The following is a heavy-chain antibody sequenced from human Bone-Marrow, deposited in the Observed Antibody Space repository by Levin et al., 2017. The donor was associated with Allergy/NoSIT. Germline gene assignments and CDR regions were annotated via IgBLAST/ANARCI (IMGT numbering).Heavy chain of an antibody. CDR2: IFPGDSDT. CDR3: ARRDGNGWSRHDDEFDP. V-gene: IGHV5-51*01. CDR1: GYKFTGYW. Sequence: GESLKISCQGSGYKFTGYWIGWVRLKPGKGLEWMGNIFPGDSDTRYSPAFQGQVTISVDNSISTVFLQWGRLKASDTATYYCARRDGNGWSRHDDEFDPWGQGTLVTVSS. D-gene: IGHD6-19*01. J-gene: IGHJ5*02.